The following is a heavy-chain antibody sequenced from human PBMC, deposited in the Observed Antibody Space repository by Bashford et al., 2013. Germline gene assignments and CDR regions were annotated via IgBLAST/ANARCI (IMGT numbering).Heavy chain of an antibody. CDR2: IIPIFGTA. J-gene: IGHJ5*02. CDR3: ARSLGVATIPWRGGWFDP. CDR1: GGTFSSYA. V-gene: IGHV1-69*06. Sequence: SVKVSCKASGGTFSSYAISWVRQAPGQGLEWMGGIIPIFGTANYAQKFQGRVTITADKSTSTAYMELSSLRSEDTAVYYCARSLGVATIPWRGGWFDPWGQGTLVTVSS. D-gene: IGHD5-12*01.